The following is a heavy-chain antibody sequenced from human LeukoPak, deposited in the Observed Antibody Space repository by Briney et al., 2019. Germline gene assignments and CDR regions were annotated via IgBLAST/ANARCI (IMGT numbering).Heavy chain of an antibody. D-gene: IGHD4-17*01. J-gene: IGHJ4*02. CDR2: IYYSGST. V-gene: IGHV4-59*08. CDR1: AGSISSYY. Sequence: SETLSLTCTVSAGSISSYYWSWIRQPPGKGLEWIGYIYYSGSTNYNPSLKSRVTISVDTSKNQFSLKLSSVTAADTAVYYCARHLYGDYRLDYWGQGTLVTVSS. CDR3: ARHLYGDYRLDY.